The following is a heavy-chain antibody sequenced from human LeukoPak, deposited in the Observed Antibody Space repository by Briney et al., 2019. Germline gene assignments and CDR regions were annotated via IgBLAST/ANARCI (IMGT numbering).Heavy chain of an antibody. CDR3: AKDLKSHAWGYSGRNGFDY. CDR1: GFTFSSYA. CDR2: ISGSGGST. D-gene: IGHD5-12*01. J-gene: IGHJ4*02. Sequence: PGGSLRLSCAASGFTFSSYAMSWVRQAPGKGLEWVSAISGSGGSTYYADSGKGRFTISRDNSKNTLYLQMNSLRAEDTAVYYCAKDLKSHAWGYSGRNGFDYWGQGTLVTVSS. V-gene: IGHV3-23*01.